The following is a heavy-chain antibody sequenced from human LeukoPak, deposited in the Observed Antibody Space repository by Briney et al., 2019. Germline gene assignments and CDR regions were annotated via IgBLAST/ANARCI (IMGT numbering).Heavy chain of an antibody. CDR1: GYTFTTYG. V-gene: IGHV1-18*01. CDR3: ARAHTAVRPNWFDP. J-gene: IGHJ5*02. D-gene: IGHD5-18*01. CDR2: ISAYNGNT. Sequence: ASVKVSCKASGYTFTTYGITWRPQALGLGLEWRGWISAYNGNTNYAQKLQGRVTMTTDTSTTTAYMELRSLRSDATAVYFCARAHTAVRPNWFDPWGQGTLVTVSS.